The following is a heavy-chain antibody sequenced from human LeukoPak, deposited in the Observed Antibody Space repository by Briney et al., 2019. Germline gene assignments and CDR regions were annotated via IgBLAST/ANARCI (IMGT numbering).Heavy chain of an antibody. D-gene: IGHD3-10*01. CDR2: IKRKIDGETT. CDR3: TTLSFVWFGDDY. CDR1: GFSFNNAW. V-gene: IGHV3-15*01. Sequence: PGGSLRLSCAVSGFSFNNAWMNWVHQAPGKGLEWVGRIKRKIDGETTDYAAPVKGRFTISRDDSKSTLYLQMNSLKSEDTAVYYCTTLSFVWFGDDYWGQGTLVTVSS. J-gene: IGHJ4*02.